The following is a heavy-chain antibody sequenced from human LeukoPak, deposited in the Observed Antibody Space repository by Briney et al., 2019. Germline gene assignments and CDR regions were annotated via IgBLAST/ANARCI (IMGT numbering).Heavy chain of an antibody. CDR1: SCSITTYY. CDR3: ARIVVPEAFDFDS. D-gene: IGHD2-2*01. Sequence: PSETLSLTCSVSSCSITTYYWNWIRQAPGKEPEWIGYIHHSGSANYNPSLKSRVTLSIDTSKDQFFLRLTSVTAADTDVYYCARIVVPEAFDFDSWGQGTLVTVSS. V-gene: IGHV4-59*08. CDR2: IHHSGSA. J-gene: IGHJ4*02.